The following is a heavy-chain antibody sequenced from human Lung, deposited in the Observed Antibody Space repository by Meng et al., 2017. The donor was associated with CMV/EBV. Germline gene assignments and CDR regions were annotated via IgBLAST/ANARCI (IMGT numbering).Heavy chain of an antibody. Sequence: GESLKISCAASGFTFSSYWMSWVRQAPGKGLEWVANIKQDGSEKYYVDSVKGRFTISRDNAKNSLYLQMNSLRAEDTAVYYCARGYYYDSKVVHYWGQGTXVTVSS. CDR3: ARGYYYDSKVVHY. V-gene: IGHV3-7*01. CDR2: IKQDGSEK. CDR1: GFTFSSYW. J-gene: IGHJ4*02. D-gene: IGHD3-22*01.